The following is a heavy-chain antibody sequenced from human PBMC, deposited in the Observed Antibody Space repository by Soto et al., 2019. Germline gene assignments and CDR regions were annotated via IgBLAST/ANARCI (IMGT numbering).Heavy chain of an antibody. J-gene: IGHJ5*02. CDR3: ARHPSYSYGLNWFDP. CDR2: IYYSGST. CDR1: GDSMSSSDYY. Sequence: SETLSLTCAVSGDSMSSSDYYWGWIRQPPGKGLEWIGSIYYSGSTYYNPSLKSRVTISVDTSKNQFSLKLSSVTAADTAVYYCARHPSYSYGLNWFDPWGQGTLVTVSS. D-gene: IGHD5-18*01. V-gene: IGHV4-39*01.